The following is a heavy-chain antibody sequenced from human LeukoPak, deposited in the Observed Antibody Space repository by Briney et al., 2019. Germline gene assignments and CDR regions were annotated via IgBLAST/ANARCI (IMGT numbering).Heavy chain of an antibody. D-gene: IGHD6-19*01. J-gene: IGHJ4*02. CDR1: GFTFSSYA. CDR3: AEGIAVAVQFDY. V-gene: IGHV3-23*01. Sequence: GGSLRLSCAASGFTFSSYAMSWVRQAPGKGLEWVSAISGSGGSTYYADSVKGRFTISRDNSKNTLYLQMNSLRAEDTAVYYCAEGIAVAVQFDYWGQGTLVTVSS. CDR2: ISGSGGST.